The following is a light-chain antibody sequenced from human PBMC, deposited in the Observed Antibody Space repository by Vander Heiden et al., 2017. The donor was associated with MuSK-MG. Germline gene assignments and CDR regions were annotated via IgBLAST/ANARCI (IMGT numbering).Light chain of an antibody. J-gene: IGKJ1*01. CDR2: LGS. Sequence: DIVMTQSPLSLPVTPGEPASISCRSSQSLLHSNGYNYLDWYLQKPGQSPQLLIYLGSNRASGVPDRFSGSGSGTDFTLKIIRVEAEDIGVYYCMQALQTLWTFGQWTKVEIK. V-gene: IGKV2-28*01. CDR1: QSLLHSNGYNY. CDR3: MQALQTLWT.